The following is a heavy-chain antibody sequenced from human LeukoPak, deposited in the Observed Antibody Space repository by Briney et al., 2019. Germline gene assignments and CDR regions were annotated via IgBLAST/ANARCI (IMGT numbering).Heavy chain of an antibody. Sequence: PSETLSLTCTVSGGSISSSSYYWGWIRQRPGKGLKWFRSFYYSGSTYYNPSLKRRVTISLDTSKNQFSLMLSSVTAPDTAVYDGARPVGYDCDRGGFGSDLDYWGQGTLVTVSS. CDR3: ARPVGYDCDRGGFGSDLDY. CDR2: FYYSGST. D-gene: IGHD2/OR15-2a*01. CDR1: GGSISSSSYY. V-gene: IGHV4-39*01. J-gene: IGHJ4*02.